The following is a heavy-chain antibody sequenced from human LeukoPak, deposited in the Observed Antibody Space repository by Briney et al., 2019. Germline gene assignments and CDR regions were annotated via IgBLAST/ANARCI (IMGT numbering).Heavy chain of an antibody. Sequence: SETLSLTCAVYGGSFIGFHWNWIRQPPGKGLEWIGDINHSGSTNYNPSLTSRVTISVDASKNQFSLNLSSVTAADTAVFYCARRTGTYYYDSSGYSPWRYYFDYWGQGTLVTVSS. V-gene: IGHV4-34*01. J-gene: IGHJ4*02. CDR2: INHSGST. D-gene: IGHD3-22*01. CDR3: ARRTGTYYYDSSGYSPWRYYFDY. CDR1: GGSFIGFH.